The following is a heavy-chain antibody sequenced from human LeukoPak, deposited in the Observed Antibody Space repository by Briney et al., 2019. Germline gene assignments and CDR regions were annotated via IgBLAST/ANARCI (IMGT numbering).Heavy chain of an antibody. J-gene: IGHJ4*02. Sequence: PSETLSLTCTVSGGSISSYYWSWIRQPPGKRLEWIGYIYYSGSTNYNPSLKSRVTISVDTSKNQFSLKLSSVTAADTAVYYCARDGASWLTGGFDYWGQGTLLTVSS. V-gene: IGHV4-59*01. D-gene: IGHD1-20*01. CDR1: GGSISSYY. CDR2: IYYSGST. CDR3: ARDGASWLTGGFDY.